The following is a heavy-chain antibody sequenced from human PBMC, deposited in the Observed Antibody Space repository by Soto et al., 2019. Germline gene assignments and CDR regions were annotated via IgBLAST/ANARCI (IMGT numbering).Heavy chain of an antibody. J-gene: IGHJ4*02. CDR3: ARDRPTFSYYYGSGSFPDY. CDR1: GFTFSSYA. D-gene: IGHD3-10*01. V-gene: IGHV3-30-3*01. Sequence: HPGGSLRLSCAASGFTFSSYAMHWVRQAPGKGLEWVAVISYDGSNKYYADSVKGRFTISRDNSKNTLYLQMNSLRAEDTAVYYCARDRPTFSYYYGSGSFPDYWGQGTLVTVSS. CDR2: ISYDGSNK.